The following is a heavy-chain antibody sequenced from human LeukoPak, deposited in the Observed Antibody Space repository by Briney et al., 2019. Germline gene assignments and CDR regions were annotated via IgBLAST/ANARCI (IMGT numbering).Heavy chain of an antibody. D-gene: IGHD3-10*01. Sequence: PGGSLRLSCETSGFTFSSYWMSWVRQPPGKGLEWVTNIRKDGSEKYYVDSVKGRFTVSRDNAKNSLYLQMNNLRVEDTAVYYCARDLGSYWGQGTLVTVSS. CDR2: IRKDGSEK. V-gene: IGHV3-7*01. CDR1: GFTFSSYW. J-gene: IGHJ4*02. CDR3: ARDLGSY.